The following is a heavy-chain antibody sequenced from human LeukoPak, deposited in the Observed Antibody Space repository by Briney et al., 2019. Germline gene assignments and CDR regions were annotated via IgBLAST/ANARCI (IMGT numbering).Heavy chain of an antibody. D-gene: IGHD2-15*01. J-gene: IGHJ5*02. CDR3: VRDIAPIGSWWFDP. CDR1: GYTFTEYY. V-gene: IGHV1-2*02. Sequence: ASVKVSFKASGYTFTEYYMHWLRQAPGLVFEWMGSINPNSGDTYYSPEFQGRVTLTRDTSIKTAYMEMNSLKSDDTAVYYCVRDIAPIGSWWFDPWGHGTLIIVSS. CDR2: INPNSGDT.